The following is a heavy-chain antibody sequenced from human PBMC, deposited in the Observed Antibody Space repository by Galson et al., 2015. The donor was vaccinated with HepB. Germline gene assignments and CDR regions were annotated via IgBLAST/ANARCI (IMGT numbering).Heavy chain of an antibody. CDR2: INSDGSST. V-gene: IGHV3-74*01. CDR3: ARNSGYESQNLYYYYMDV. D-gene: IGHD5-12*01. CDR1: GFTFSSYW. J-gene: IGHJ6*03. Sequence: SLRLSCAASGFTFSSYWIHWVRQAPGKGLVWVSRINSDGSSTSYADSVKGRFTVSRDTAKNTLYLQMNSLRAEDTAVYYCARNSGYESQNLYYYYMDVWGKGTTVTVSS.